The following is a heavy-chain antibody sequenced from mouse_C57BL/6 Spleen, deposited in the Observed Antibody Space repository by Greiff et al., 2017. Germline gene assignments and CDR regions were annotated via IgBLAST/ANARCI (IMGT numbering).Heavy chain of an antibody. CDR3: ASYYYDSSYFDD. Sequence: DVHLVESGGGLVKPGGSLKLSCAASGFTFSSYTMSWVRQTPEKRLEWVATISGGGGNTYYPDSVKGRFTISRDNATNTLYLQMSSLGSEDTALDYCASYYYDSSYFDDWGRGTTLTVSS. V-gene: IGHV5-9*01. CDR1: GFTFSSYT. D-gene: IGHD1-1*01. J-gene: IGHJ2*01. CDR2: ISGGGGNT.